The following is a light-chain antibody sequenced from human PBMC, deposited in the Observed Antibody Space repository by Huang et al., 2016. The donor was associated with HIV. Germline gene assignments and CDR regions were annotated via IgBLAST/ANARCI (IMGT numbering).Light chain of an antibody. CDR1: QSLLNSNGRTY. J-gene: IGKJ1*01. V-gene: IGKV2-29*02. CDR3: MQGIQLGGT. Sequence: DILMTQTPLSLSVTPGQPASISCKSSQSLLNSNGRTYLYCYLQKAGQPPQLLIYEASSRFSGVPDRFSGSGSGTDFTLKISRVEAEDVGVYYCMQGIQLGGTFGQGTKVEFK. CDR2: EAS.